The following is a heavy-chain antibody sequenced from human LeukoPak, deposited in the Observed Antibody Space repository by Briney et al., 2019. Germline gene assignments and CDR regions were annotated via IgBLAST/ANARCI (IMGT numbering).Heavy chain of an antibody. D-gene: IGHD3-9*01. CDR2: INLDSGGT. Sequence: ASVKVSCKASGYTFTGSYMHWVRQAPGQGLEWMGWINLDSGGTNYAQKFQGRVTMTRDTSISTAYMELSRLRSDDTAVYYCARSPHILTGENFDYWGQGTLVTVSS. CDR3: ARSPHILTGENFDY. CDR1: GYTFTGSY. V-gene: IGHV1-2*02. J-gene: IGHJ4*02.